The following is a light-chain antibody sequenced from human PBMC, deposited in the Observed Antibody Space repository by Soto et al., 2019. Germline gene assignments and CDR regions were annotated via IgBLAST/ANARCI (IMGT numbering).Light chain of an antibody. Sequence: IQMTQSPSTLSASVGDRVTITCLASQSISSWLAWYQQKPGKAPKLLIYAASSLQSGVPSRFSGSGSGAHFTLTISSLQPEDFATYYCLQDYNDPWTFDQGTKVDIK. CDR1: QSISSW. J-gene: IGKJ1*01. V-gene: IGKV1-6*01. CDR2: AAS. CDR3: LQDYNDPWT.